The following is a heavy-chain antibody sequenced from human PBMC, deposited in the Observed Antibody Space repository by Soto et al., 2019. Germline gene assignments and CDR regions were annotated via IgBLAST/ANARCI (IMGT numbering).Heavy chain of an antibody. Sequence: PGGSLRLSCAASGFTFSSYGMHWVRQAPGKGLEWVAVISYDGSNKYYADSVKGRFTISRDNSKNTLYLQMNSLRAEDTAVYYCAMLIAVADIFDYWGQGTLVTVSS. D-gene: IGHD6-19*01. CDR3: AMLIAVADIFDY. J-gene: IGHJ4*02. CDR1: GFTFSSYG. CDR2: ISYDGSNK. V-gene: IGHV3-30*03.